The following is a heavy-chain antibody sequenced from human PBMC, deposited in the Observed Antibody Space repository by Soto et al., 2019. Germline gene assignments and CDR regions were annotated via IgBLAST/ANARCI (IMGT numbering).Heavy chain of an antibody. D-gene: IGHD6-6*01. Sequence: EVQLVESGGVVVQPGGSLRLSCAASGFTFDDYTMHWVRQAPGKGLEWVSLISWDGGSTYYADSVKGRFTISRDNSKNSLYLQMNSLRTEDTALYYCAKESSSSSGCYYYGMDVWGQGTTVTVSS. CDR3: AKESSSSSGCYYYGMDV. CDR2: ISWDGGST. CDR1: GFTFDDYT. V-gene: IGHV3-43*01. J-gene: IGHJ6*02.